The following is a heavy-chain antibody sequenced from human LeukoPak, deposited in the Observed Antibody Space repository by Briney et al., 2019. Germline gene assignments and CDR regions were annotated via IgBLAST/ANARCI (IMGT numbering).Heavy chain of an antibody. Sequence: GGSLRLSCAASGFTFSSYVMYWVRQAPGKGLGWVAAISNDGSNKYYADSVKGRFTISRDNSKNTVYLQMNSLRAEDTAIYYCAKPHDSGWWMFDYWGQGTLVTVSS. CDR1: GFTFSSYV. V-gene: IGHV3-30-3*02. CDR2: ISNDGSNK. D-gene: IGHD6-13*01. J-gene: IGHJ4*02. CDR3: AKPHDSGWWMFDY.